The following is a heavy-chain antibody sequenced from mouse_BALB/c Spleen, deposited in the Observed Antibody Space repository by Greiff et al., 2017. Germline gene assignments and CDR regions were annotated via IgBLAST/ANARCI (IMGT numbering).Heavy chain of an antibody. CDR2: ISDGGSYT. J-gene: IGHJ4*01. D-gene: IGHD1-1*02. CDR3: AQDGNGPHY. Sequence: EVKLVESGGGLVKPGGSLKLSCAASGFTFSDYYMYWVRQTPEKRLEWVATISDGGSYTYYPDSVKGRFTISRDNAKNNLYLQMSSLKSEDTAMYYCAQDGNGPHYWGQGTSVTVSS. V-gene: IGHV5-4*02. CDR1: GFTFSDYY.